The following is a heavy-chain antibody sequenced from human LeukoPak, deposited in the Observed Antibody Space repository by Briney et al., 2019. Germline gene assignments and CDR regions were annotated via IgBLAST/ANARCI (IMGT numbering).Heavy chain of an antibody. J-gene: IGHJ5*02. CDR2: ISSSSSYI. Sequence: GGSLRLSCAASGLTFSSYEMNWVRQAPGKGLEWVSSISSSSSYIYYADSVKGRFTISRDNAKNSLYLQMNSLRAEDTAVYYCARGPYSGRNWFDPWGQGTLVTVSS. CDR3: ARGPYSGRNWFDP. V-gene: IGHV3-21*01. D-gene: IGHD1-26*01. CDR1: GLTFSSYE.